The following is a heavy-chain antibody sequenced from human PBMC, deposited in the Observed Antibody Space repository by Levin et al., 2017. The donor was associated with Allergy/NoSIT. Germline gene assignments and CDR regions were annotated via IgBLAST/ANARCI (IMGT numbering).Heavy chain of an antibody. Sequence: PGGSLRLSCAASGFAFSTYTMNWVRQAPGKGLEWISKISSGSTTIYYADSVKGRFTTSRDNARDSLYLQMNSLRDEDTAVYFCARMKRNILHGVDMWGPRTLVTLSS. J-gene: IGHJ3*02. CDR2: ISSGSTTI. V-gene: IGHV3-48*02. D-gene: IGHD2-8*01. CDR1: GFAFSTYT. CDR3: ARMKRNILHGVDM.